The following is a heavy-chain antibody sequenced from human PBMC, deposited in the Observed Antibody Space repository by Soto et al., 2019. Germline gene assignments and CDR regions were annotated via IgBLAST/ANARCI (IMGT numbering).Heavy chain of an antibody. CDR3: ATDYYGSGSYSSMGYYCMDG. J-gene: IGHJ6*02. CDR2: ISSSSSYI. CDR1: GFTFSSYS. Sequence: GGSLRLSCAASGFTFSSYSMNWVRQAPGKGLERVSSISSSSSYIYYADSVKGRFTISRDNAKNSLYLQMNSLSAEDTAVYYLATDYYGSGSYSSMGYYCMDGWGQGSTVAV. D-gene: IGHD3-10*01. V-gene: IGHV3-21*01.